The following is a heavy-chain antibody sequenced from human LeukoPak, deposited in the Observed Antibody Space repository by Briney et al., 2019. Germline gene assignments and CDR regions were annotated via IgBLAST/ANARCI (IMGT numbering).Heavy chain of an antibody. J-gene: IGHJ4*02. CDR2: ISYDGSNK. CDR1: GFTFSSYA. D-gene: IGHD7-27*01. V-gene: IGHV3-30-3*01. Sequence: GGSLRLSCAASGFTFSSYAMHWVRQAPGKGLEWVAVISYDGSNKYYADSVKGRFTIPRDNSKNTLYLQMNSLRAEDTAVYYCARDLGDFDYWGQGTLVTVSS. CDR3: ARDLGDFDY.